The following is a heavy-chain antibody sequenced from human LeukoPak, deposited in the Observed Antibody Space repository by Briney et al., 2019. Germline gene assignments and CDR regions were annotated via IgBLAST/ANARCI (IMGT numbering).Heavy chain of an antibody. J-gene: IGHJ3*02. CDR1: GGSISSCGYY. Sequence: SETLSLTCTVSGGSISSCGYYWSCIRPHPGKGLEWIGYIYYSGSTYYNPSLKSRVTISVDTSKNQFSLKLSSVTAADTAVYYCARDRTPPHDAFDIWGQGTMVTVSS. D-gene: IGHD1-14*01. CDR2: IYYSGST. V-gene: IGHV4-31*03. CDR3: ARDRTPPHDAFDI.